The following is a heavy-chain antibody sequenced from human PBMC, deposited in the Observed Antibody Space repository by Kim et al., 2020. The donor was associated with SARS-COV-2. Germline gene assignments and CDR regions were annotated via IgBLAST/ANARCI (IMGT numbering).Heavy chain of an antibody. CDR3: ASPREYCSGGSCYGEGYYFHY. J-gene: IGHJ4*02. CDR1: GGTFSSYT. V-gene: IGHV1-69*13. Sequence: SVKVSCRASGGTFSSYTINWVRQAPGQGLEWMGGIIPIFGSSHYAQKFQGRVTISADESTSTAYMELSSLRSEDTAVYYCASPREYCSGGSCYGEGYYFHYWGQGTLVTVSS. CDR2: IIPIFGSS. D-gene: IGHD2-15*01.